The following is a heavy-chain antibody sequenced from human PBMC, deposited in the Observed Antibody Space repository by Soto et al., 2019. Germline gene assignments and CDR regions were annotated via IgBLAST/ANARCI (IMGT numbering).Heavy chain of an antibody. CDR2: ISGSGGST. CDR1: GFTFSSYA. D-gene: IGHD3-3*01. CDR3: AKGDFWSGYYTSGGFDY. V-gene: IGHV3-23*01. J-gene: IGHJ4*02. Sequence: PGGSLRLSCAASGFTFSSYAMSWVRQAPGKGLEWVSAISGSGGSTYYADSVKGRFTISRDNSKNTLYLQMNSLRAEDTAVYYCAKGDFWSGYYTSGGFDYWGQGTLVTVSS.